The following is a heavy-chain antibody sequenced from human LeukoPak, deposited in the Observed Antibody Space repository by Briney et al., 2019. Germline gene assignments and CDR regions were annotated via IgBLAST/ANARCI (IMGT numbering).Heavy chain of an antibody. CDR3: TNNLRTVTTSW. J-gene: IGHJ1*01. V-gene: IGHV3-23*01. CDR1: GFSFNRYA. CDR2: ISGSGGRT. Sequence: TGGSLRLSCAASGFSFNRYAVAWVRQAPGKGLEWVSSISGSGGRTFFADSVKGRFTVSRDNSVFLQMNSLRAEDTALYYCTNNLRTVTTSWWGQGTLVTVSS. D-gene: IGHD4-11*01.